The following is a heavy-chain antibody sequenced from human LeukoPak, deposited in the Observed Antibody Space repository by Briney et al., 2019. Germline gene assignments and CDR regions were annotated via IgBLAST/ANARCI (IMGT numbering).Heavy chain of an antibody. CDR1: GGTFSSYA. CDR3: ASRGYSYGYYFDY. J-gene: IGHJ4*02. V-gene: IGHV1-69*04. Sequence: SVKVSCKASGGTFSSYAISWVRQAPGQGLEWMGRIIPILGIANYAQKFQGRVTITADKSTSTAYMELSSLRSEDAAVYYCASRGYSYGYYFDYWGQGTLVTVSS. CDR2: IIPILGIA. D-gene: IGHD5-18*01.